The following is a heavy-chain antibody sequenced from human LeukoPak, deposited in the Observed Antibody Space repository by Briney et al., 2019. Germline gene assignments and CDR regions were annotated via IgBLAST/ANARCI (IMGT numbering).Heavy chain of an antibody. V-gene: IGHV4-61*09. CDR1: GGSISSGSYY. D-gene: IGHD3-22*01. J-gene: IGHJ5*02. CDR2: IYTSGST. Sequence: SQTLSLTCTVSGGSISSGSYYWSWIRQPAGKGLEWIGHIYTSGSTHYNPSLKSRVTMSLDTSRNQVSLKLSSVTAADTAIYYCVKSYYDSTGYSGWFDPWGQGTLVTVSS. CDR3: VKSYYDSTGYSGWFDP.